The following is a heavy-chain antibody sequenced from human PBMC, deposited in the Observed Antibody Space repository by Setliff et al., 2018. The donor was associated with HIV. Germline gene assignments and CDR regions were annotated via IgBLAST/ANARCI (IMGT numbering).Heavy chain of an antibody. V-gene: IGHV3-30*01. J-gene: IGHJ4*02. Sequence: PGGSLRLSCVASGFTSSNYVLHWVRQAPGKGLEWVAAISHDGSTQYYADSLMGRFTISRVNSKNMIYLQLNNLRTEDTGVYYCAREYSFGSNLDSWGQGTLVTVSS. CDR2: ISHDGSTQ. D-gene: IGHD5-18*01. CDR1: GFTSSNYV. CDR3: AREYSFGSNLDS.